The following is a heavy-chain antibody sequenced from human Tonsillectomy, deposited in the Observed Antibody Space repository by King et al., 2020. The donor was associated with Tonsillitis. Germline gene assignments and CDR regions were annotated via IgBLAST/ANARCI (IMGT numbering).Heavy chain of an antibody. CDR1: GFTFDDYA. J-gene: IGHJ4*02. D-gene: IGHD3-10*02. Sequence: VQLVESGGGLVQPGRSLRLSCGASGFTFDDYAMHWVRQAPGKGLEWVSGITWSSGLIGYADSVKGRFTISRDNAKNSLYLQMNSLRDEETALYYCARGPLNGHYVGYFDYWGQGALVTVSS. CDR3: ARGPLNGHYVGYFDY. CDR2: ITWSSGLI. V-gene: IGHV3-9*01.